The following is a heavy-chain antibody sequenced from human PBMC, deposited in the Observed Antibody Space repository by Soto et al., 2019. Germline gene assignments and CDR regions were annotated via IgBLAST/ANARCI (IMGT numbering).Heavy chain of an antibody. CDR1: GFTFSSYA. CDR3: AKDPAPKYYDFWSGYSDYYYMDV. CDR2: ISGSGGST. V-gene: IGHV3-23*01. Sequence: GGSLRLSCAASGFTFSSYAMSWVRQAPGKGLEWVSAISGSGGSTYYADSVKGRFTISRDNSKNTLYLQMNSLRAEDTAVYYCAKDPAPKYYDFWSGYSDYYYMDVWGKGTTVTVSS. D-gene: IGHD3-3*01. J-gene: IGHJ6*03.